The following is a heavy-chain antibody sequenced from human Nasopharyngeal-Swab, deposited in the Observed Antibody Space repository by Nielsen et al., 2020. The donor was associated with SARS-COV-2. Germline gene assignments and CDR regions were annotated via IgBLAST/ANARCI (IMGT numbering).Heavy chain of an antibody. Sequence: GGSLRLSCAASGFTFDDYAMHWVRQAPGKGLEWVSGISWNSGSIGYADSVKGRFTISRDNAKNSLYLQMNSLRAEGTALYYCAKDMSPNTYYYYMDVWGKGTTVTVSS. CDR1: GFTFDDYA. J-gene: IGHJ6*03. CDR3: AKDMSPNTYYYYMDV. CDR2: ISWNSGSI. V-gene: IGHV3-9*01.